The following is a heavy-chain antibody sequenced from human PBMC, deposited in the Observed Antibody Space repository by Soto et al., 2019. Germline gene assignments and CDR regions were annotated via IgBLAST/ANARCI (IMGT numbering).Heavy chain of an antibody. V-gene: IGHV1-69*10. CDR2: IIPILGIA. CDR3: ARNERSYYYDSSGYYYFDY. J-gene: IGHJ4*02. D-gene: IGHD3-22*01. Sequence: ASVKVSCKASGGTFSSYAISWVRQAPGQGLEGMGGIIPILGIANYAQKFQGRVTITADKSTSTAYMELSSLRSEDTAVYYCARNERSYYYDSSGYYYFDYWGQGTLVTVSS. CDR1: GGTFSSYA.